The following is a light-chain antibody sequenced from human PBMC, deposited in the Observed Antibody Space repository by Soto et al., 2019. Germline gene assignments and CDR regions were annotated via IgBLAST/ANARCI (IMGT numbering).Light chain of an antibody. CDR2: GAS. J-gene: IGKJ1*01. V-gene: IGKV3-15*01. CDR3: HQYNNWPLT. Sequence: EIVMTQSPATLSVSPGERATLSCRASQSVSSNLAWYQQKPAQAPRLLIYGASTRATGIPARFSGSGSGTEFTLTISSLQSGDFAVYYCHQYNNWPLTCGQGTKVEIK. CDR1: QSVSSN.